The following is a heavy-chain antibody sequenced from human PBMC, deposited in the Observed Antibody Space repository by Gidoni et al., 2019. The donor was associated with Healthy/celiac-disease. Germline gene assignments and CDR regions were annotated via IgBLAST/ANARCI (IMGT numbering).Heavy chain of an antibody. Sequence: EVQLVESGGGLVQPGGSLRLSCAAAGFTVSSNYMCWVRQAPGKGLEWVAVIYSGGSTYYADSVKGRLTISRDNSKNTLYLQMNSLRAEDTAVYYCARFGSSGRPDRRWGVYWGQGTLVTVSS. CDR3: ARFGSSGRPDRRWGVY. D-gene: IGHD6-19*01. V-gene: IGHV3-66*01. CDR2: IYSGGST. CDR1: GFTVSSNY. J-gene: IGHJ4*02.